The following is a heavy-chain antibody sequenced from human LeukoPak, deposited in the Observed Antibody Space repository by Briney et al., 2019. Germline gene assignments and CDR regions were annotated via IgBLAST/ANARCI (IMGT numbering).Heavy chain of an antibody. CDR2: INSDGSST. Sequence: PGGSLRLSCAASGFTFSSYWMHWVRQAPGKGLVWVSRINSDGSSTSYADSVKGRFTISRDNAKNTLYLQMNSLRAEDTAVYYCARDDRDSGSYYVWQFDAFDIWGQGTMVTVSS. D-gene: IGHD1-26*01. J-gene: IGHJ3*02. V-gene: IGHV3-74*01. CDR3: ARDDRDSGSYYVWQFDAFDI. CDR1: GFTFSSYW.